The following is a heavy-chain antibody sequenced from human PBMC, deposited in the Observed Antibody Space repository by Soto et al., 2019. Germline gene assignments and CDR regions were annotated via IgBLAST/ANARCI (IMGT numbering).Heavy chain of an antibody. Sequence: GASVKVSCXASGYTLTSYGISWVRQSPGQGLEWMGWINAGNGNTKYSQKFQGRVTITRDTSASTAYMELSSLRSEDTAVYYCARVRSSGSYSAFDYWGQGTLVTVSS. CDR1: GYTLTSYG. CDR2: INAGNGNT. J-gene: IGHJ4*02. V-gene: IGHV1-3*01. D-gene: IGHD1-26*01. CDR3: ARVRSSGSYSAFDY.